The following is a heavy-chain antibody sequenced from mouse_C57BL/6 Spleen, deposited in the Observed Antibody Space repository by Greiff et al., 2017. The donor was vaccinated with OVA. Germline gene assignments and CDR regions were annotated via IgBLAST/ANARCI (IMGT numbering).Heavy chain of an antibody. CDR1: GYTFTTYP. Sequence: VQLQQSGAELVKPGASVKMSCKASGYTFTTYPIEWMKQNHGKSLEWIGNFHPYNDDTKYNEKFKGKATLTVEKSSSTVYLELSRLTSDDSAVYYCARGNYCGSRGLDYAMDYWGQGTSVTVSS. CDR3: ARGNYCGSRGLDYAMDY. J-gene: IGHJ4*01. CDR2: FHPYNDDT. D-gene: IGHD1-1*01. V-gene: IGHV1-47*01.